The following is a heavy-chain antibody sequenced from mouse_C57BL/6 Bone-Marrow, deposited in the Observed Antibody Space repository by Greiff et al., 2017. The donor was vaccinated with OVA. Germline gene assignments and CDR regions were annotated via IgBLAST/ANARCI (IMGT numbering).Heavy chain of an antibody. CDR3: ARSYLVYPRGFAY. CDR1: GYAFTNYL. J-gene: IGHJ3*01. CDR2: INPGSGGT. V-gene: IGHV1-54*01. D-gene: IGHD2-10*02. Sequence: QVQLKQSGAELVRPGTSVKVSCKASGYAFTNYLIEWVKQRPGQGLEWIGVINPGSGGTNYNEKFKGKATLTADKSSSTAYMQLSSLTSEDSAVYFCARSYLVYPRGFAYWGQGTLVTVSA.